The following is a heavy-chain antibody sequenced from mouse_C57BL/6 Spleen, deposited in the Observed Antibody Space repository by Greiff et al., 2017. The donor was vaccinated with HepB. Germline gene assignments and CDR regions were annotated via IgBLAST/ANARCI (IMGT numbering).Heavy chain of an antibody. CDR1: GFSFTSYD. Sequence: QVQLKESGPGLVAPSQSLNITCTVSGFSFTSYDVDWVRQPPGKGLEWLGVISGGGSTNYNSAIMSRLSTSKDNAKSQVFLKMNSLQTDETAMYYCGKRGANWDYLDYWGQGTTLTVSS. V-gene: IGHV2-9*01. CDR3: GKRGANWDYLDY. D-gene: IGHD4-1*01. J-gene: IGHJ2*01. CDR2: ISGGGST.